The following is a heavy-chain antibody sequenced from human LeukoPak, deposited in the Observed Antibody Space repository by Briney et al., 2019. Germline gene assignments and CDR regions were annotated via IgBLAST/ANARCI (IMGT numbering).Heavy chain of an antibody. Sequence: SETLSLTCTVSGYSITSGYYWGWIRQPPGKGLEWIGSIYQSGSTYYNPSPKSRVTISVDTSKNQFSLKLSSVTAADTAVYYCARDLDGGNLFDYWGQGTLVTVSS. CDR1: GYSITSGYY. V-gene: IGHV4-38-2*02. CDR3: ARDLDGGNLFDY. CDR2: IYQSGST. J-gene: IGHJ4*02. D-gene: IGHD4-23*01.